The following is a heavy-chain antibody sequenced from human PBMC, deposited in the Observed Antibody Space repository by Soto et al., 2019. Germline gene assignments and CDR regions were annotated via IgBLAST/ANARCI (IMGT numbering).Heavy chain of an antibody. V-gene: IGHV4-34*01. CDR1: GGSFSGYY. J-gene: IGHJ4*02. CDR3: ARSAPAAKPWFDY. Sequence: QVQLQQWGTGLLKPSETLSLTCAVYGGSFSGYYWSWIRQPPGKGLEWIGEINHSGSTNYNPSLKGRLTISVDTSKNQFSLKLSSVTAADTAVYYCARSAPAAKPWFDYWGQGTLVTVSS. CDR2: INHSGST. D-gene: IGHD2-2*01.